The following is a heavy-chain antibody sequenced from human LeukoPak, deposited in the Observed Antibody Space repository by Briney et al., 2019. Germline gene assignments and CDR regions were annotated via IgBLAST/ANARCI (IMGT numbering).Heavy chain of an antibody. CDR3: AKGQGGAVAGHFDY. V-gene: IGHV3-20*04. Sequence: AGSLRLSCAASGFTFDDYGMSWVRQAPGKGLEWVSGINWNGGSTGYADSVKGRFTISRDNAKNSLYLQMNSLRAEDTALYYCAKGQGGAVAGHFDYWGQGTLVTVSS. CDR1: GFTFDDYG. CDR2: INWNGGST. D-gene: IGHD6-19*01. J-gene: IGHJ4*02.